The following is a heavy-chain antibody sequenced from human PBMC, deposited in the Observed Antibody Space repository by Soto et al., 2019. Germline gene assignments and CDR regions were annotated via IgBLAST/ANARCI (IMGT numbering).Heavy chain of an antibody. J-gene: IGHJ4*02. CDR2: IYYSGST. Sequence: SETLSLTCTVSGGSISSSSYYWGWIRQPPGKGLEWIGSIYYSGSTYYNPSLKSRVTISVDTSKNQFSLKLSSVTAADTAVYYCATQPLLRFLILWGQGTLVTVSS. V-gene: IGHV4-39*01. CDR1: GGSISSSSYY. CDR3: ATQPLLRFLIL. D-gene: IGHD3-3*01.